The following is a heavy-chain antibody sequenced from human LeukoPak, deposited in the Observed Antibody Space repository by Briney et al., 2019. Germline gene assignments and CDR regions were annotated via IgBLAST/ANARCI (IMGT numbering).Heavy chain of an antibody. J-gene: IGHJ4*02. CDR3: ARVLYSGYDY. Sequence: GGSLRLSCAASGFTFSSYWMHWVRQDPGKGLVWVSHINSDGSSTTSADSVKVRFTISRDNAKNTLYLQMNSLRVEDTAVYYCARVLYSGYDYWGQGTLVTVSS. D-gene: IGHD5-12*01. CDR2: INSDGSST. V-gene: IGHV3-74*01. CDR1: GFTFSSYW.